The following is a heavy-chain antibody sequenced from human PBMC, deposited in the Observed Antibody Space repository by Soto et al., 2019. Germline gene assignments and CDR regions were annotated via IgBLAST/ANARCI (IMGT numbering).Heavy chain of an antibody. D-gene: IGHD3-10*01. CDR2: IIPIIGTP. V-gene: IGHV1-69*01. J-gene: IGHJ4*02. CDR3: ARERDGSGSLSYYFDQ. Sequence: QLELVQSGAEVMEPGSSMKLSCKASGGSLRNSGINWVRQAPGQGLEWVGGIIPIIGTPNYLQRLQTRVTITADESTNTAFLELGSLRFDDTAIYYCARERDGSGSLSYYFDQWGQGTLVTVSS. CDR1: GGSLRNSG.